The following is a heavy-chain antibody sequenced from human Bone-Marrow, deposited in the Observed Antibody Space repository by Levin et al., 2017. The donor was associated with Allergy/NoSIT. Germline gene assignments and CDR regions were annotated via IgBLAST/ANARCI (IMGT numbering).Heavy chain of an antibody. D-gene: IGHD3-3*01. V-gene: IGHV4-39*01. J-gene: IGHJ4*02. CDR2: IYYNGGS. Sequence: SQTLSLTCTVSGASISTPNHYWGWIRQPPGKGLEWIASIYYNGGSYYNPSLRSRVSISVEPSKNQFSLKLTSVTAADTAVYYCASPPLDESGYYYWGQGSLVIVSS. CDR3: ASPPLDESGYYY. CDR1: GASISTPNHY.